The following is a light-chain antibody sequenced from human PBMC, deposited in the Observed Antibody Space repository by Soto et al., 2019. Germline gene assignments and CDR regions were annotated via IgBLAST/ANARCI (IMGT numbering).Light chain of an antibody. Sequence: EIVMTQSPGTLSLSPGERATLSCRASQSVSSSYLAWYQQKPGQAPRLLNYGASSMATGIPYRFSGSGSATNFTLTISRLEPEDFAVYYWQQYRSSPLTFGQRTKVEMK. V-gene: IGKV3-20*01. CDR2: GAS. CDR3: QQYRSSPLT. CDR1: QSVSSSY. J-gene: IGKJ2*01.